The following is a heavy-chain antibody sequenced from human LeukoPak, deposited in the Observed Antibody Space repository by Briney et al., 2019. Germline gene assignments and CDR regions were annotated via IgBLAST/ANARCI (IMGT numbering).Heavy chain of an antibody. CDR2: INHSGST. CDR3: AMGPAYSSGWYALWD. V-gene: IGHV4-34*01. CDR1: GGSFSGYY. D-gene: IGHD6-19*01. J-gene: IGHJ4*02. Sequence: SETLSLTCAVYGGSFSGYYWSWIRQPPGKGLEWIGEINHSGSTNYNPSLKSRVTISVDTSKNQSSLKLSSVTAADTAVYYCAMGPAYSSGWYALWDWGQGTLVTVSS.